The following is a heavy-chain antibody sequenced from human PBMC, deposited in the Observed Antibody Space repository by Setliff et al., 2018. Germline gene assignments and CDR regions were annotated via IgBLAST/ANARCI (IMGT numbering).Heavy chain of an antibody. CDR1: GGLIYDHW. Sequence: SETLSLTCSVSGGLIYDHWWTWVRQPAGEELQWIGRVYSDGDTEYNPSLKSRVTISVDTSNNQFSLHLTSVTAADTARYFCARERQGGFLEWSPLDPWGQGILVTVSS. CDR2: VYSDGDT. V-gene: IGHV4-4*07. D-gene: IGHD3-3*01. J-gene: IGHJ5*02. CDR3: ARERQGGFLEWSPLDP.